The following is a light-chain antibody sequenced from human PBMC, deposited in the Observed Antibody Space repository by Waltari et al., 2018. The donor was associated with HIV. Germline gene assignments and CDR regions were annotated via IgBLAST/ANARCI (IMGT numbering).Light chain of an antibody. CDR1: SRPLSRLYH. CDR3: VLYMGNGISV. CDR2: SPN. V-gene: IGLV8-61*01. J-gene: IGLJ3*02. Sequence: QTVVTQAPSFSVSPGGTVTLTCGLSSRPLSRLYHPRWYQQTPGQAPRTLIYSPNTRSSGVPDRFSGSILGNKAALTITGAQADDESDYYCVLYMGNGISVFGGGTKLTVL.